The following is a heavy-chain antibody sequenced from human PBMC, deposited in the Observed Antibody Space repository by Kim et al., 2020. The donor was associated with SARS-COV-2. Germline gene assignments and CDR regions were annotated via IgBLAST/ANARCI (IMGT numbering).Heavy chain of an antibody. CDR3: AHRLNEPMVRGVFDY. Sequence: PSLKSRLTITKDTSKNQVVLTMTNMDPVDTATYYCAHRLNEPMVRGVFDYWGQGTLVTVSS. V-gene: IGHV2-5*01. J-gene: IGHJ4*02. D-gene: IGHD3-10*01.